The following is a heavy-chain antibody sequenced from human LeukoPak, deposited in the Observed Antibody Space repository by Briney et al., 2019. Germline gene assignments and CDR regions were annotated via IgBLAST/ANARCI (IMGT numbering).Heavy chain of an antibody. J-gene: IGHJ4*02. CDR3: ARVLKYSYYYDSSGYYGPLDY. D-gene: IGHD3-22*01. V-gene: IGHV4-59*01. CDR2: IYYSGST. CDR1: GGSISSYY. Sequence: SETLSLTCTVSGGSISSYYWSWIRQPPGKGLEWIGYIYYSGSTNYNPSLKSRVTISVDTSKNQFSLKLSSVTAADTAVYYCARVLKYSYYYDSSGYYGPLDYWGQGTLVTVSS.